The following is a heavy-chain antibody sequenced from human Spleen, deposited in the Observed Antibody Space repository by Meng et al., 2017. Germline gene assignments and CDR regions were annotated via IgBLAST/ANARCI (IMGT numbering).Heavy chain of an antibody. Sequence: ESLKISCAASGFTFSNAWMSWVRQAPGKGLEWIASIYHDGSTYYNPSLKSRVTISVDTSKNQISLRLSSVTAADTAVYYCARDPGYFYDSSGDRSFQHWGQGTLVTVSS. CDR2: IYHDGST. CDR3: ARDPGYFYDSSGDRSFQH. CDR1: GFTFSNAW. J-gene: IGHJ1*01. D-gene: IGHD3-22*01. V-gene: IGHV4-38-2*02.